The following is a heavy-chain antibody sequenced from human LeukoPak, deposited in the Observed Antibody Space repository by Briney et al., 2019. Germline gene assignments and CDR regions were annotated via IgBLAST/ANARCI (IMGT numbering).Heavy chain of an antibody. D-gene: IGHD6-19*01. CDR1: GFTVSSNY. J-gene: IGHJ4*02. V-gene: IGHV3-11*01. CDR2: ISSSGSTI. Sequence: GGSLRLSCAASGFTVSSNYMSWVRQAPGKGLEWVSYISSSGSTIYYADSVKGRFTISRDNAKNSLYLQMNSLRAEDTAVYYCARDIGSRHSSGWYGEDYWGQGTLVTVSS. CDR3: ARDIGSRHSSGWYGEDY.